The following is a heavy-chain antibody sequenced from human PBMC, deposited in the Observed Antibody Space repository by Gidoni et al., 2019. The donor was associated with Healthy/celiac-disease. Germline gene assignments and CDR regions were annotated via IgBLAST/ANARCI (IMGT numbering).Heavy chain of an antibody. CDR2: IRYDGSNK. V-gene: IGHV3-30*02. CDR3: AASLGQQLVPAFYYYGMDV. Sequence: QVQLVESGGGVVQPGGSLRLSCAASGFTFSSYGMHWVRQAPGKGLEWVAFIRYDGSNKYYADSVKGRFTISRDNSKNTLYLQMNSLRAEDTAVYYCAASLGQQLVPAFYYYGMDVWGQGTTVTVSS. D-gene: IGHD6-13*01. CDR1: GFTFSSYG. J-gene: IGHJ6*02.